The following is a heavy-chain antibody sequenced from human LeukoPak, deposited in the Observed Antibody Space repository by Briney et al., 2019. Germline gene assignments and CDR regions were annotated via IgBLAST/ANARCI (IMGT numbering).Heavy chain of an antibody. V-gene: IGHV3-7*01. CDR1: GFTFSHYW. J-gene: IGHJ4*02. D-gene: IGHD5-12*01. Sequence: PGGSLRLSCAASGFTFSHYWMTWVRRPPGRGLGGGAQINQDGSEEYYMDSVKARFTISRDNAKNSVFLQMNSLRAEDTAVYYCVRDGGVSGYDLLDYWGQGTLVTVSS. CDR2: INQDGSEE. CDR3: VRDGGVSGYDLLDY.